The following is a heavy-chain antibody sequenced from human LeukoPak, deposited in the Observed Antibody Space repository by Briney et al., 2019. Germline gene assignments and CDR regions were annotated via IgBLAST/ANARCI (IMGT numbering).Heavy chain of an antibody. J-gene: IGHJ2*01. CDR2: IYYSGNT. V-gene: IGHV4-59*08. CDR3: ARRGSGASLEYYFDL. Sequence: SETLSLTYPVSGASISSYYWSWIRQPPGKGLEYLGYIYYSGNTNSNPSLNSRVTISVDTSKIQFSLKLSSVTAADTAVYYCARRGSGASLEYYFDLWGRGTLVTVSS. D-gene: IGHD1-14*01. CDR1: GASISSYY.